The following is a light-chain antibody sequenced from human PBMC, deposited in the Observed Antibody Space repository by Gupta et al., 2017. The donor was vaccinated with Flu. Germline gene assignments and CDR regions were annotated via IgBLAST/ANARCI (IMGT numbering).Light chain of an antibody. V-gene: IGLV3-1*01. CDR2: KDR. CDR3: QAWDSTTGV. CDR1: NLGDKY. J-gene: IGLJ1*01. Sequence: SYELTQPPSVSVSPGPTASITCSGDNLGDKYASWYQQKPGQSPVLVIYKDRKRPAGIPGRFSGSNSATTATLTIRGTQAMDEADYYCQAWDSTTGVFGTGTKVTVL.